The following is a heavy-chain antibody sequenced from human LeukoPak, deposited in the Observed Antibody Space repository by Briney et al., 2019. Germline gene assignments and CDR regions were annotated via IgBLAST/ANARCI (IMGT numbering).Heavy chain of an antibody. V-gene: IGHV1-18*01. D-gene: IGHD2-2*01. CDR3: ARVCSSTSCYKTWFDP. CDR2: ISAYNGNT. CDR1: GYTFTIYG. J-gene: IGHJ5*02. Sequence: ASVKVSCKASGYTFTIYGISWVRQAPGQGLEWMGWISAYNGNTNYAQKLQGRVTMTTDTSTSTAYMELRSLRSDDTAVYYCARVCSSTSCYKTWFDPWGQGTLVTVSS.